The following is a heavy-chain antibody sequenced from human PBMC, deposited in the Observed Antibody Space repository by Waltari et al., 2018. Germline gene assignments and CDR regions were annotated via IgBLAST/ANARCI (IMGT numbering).Heavy chain of an antibody. J-gene: IGHJ6*03. CDR2: SYSSGST. CDR3: ARETYYDILTGYPGAHHYMDV. D-gene: IGHD3-9*01. V-gene: IGHV4-59*01. CDR1: GGSISSYY. Sequence: QVQLQESGPGLVKPSETLSLTCTVSGGSISSYYWRWIRQPPGKGLGGIGDSYSSGSTTYNPPLKRRVTISVDTSKNQFSLKLSSVTAADTAVYYCARETYYDILTGYPGAHHYMDVWGKGTTVTVSS.